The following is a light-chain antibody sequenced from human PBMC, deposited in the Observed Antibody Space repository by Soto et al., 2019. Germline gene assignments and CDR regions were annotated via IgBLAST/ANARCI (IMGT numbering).Light chain of an antibody. J-gene: IGLJ2*01. CDR1: SGHSRYA. CDR2: FDSDGTH. CDR3: QTWDTGTVV. Sequence: QLVLTQSPSASASLGASVKLTCTLSSGHSRYAIAWHQQQPEKGPRYLMKFDSDGTHTKGDGIPDRFSGSSSGAERYLTISSLQSEDEADYYCQTWDTGTVVFGGGTQLTVL. V-gene: IGLV4-69*01.